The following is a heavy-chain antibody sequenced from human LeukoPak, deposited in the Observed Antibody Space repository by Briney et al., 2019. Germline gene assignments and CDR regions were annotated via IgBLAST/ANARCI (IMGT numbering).Heavy chain of an antibody. CDR3: ARDRVYGDSLAFDI. D-gene: IGHD4-17*01. CDR1: GGSISSYY. V-gene: IGHV4-59*01. CDR2: IYYSGST. J-gene: IGHJ3*02. Sequence: SETLSLTCTVSGGSISSYYGSWIRQPPGKGLEWIGYIYYSGSTNYNPSLKSRVTISVDTSKNQFSLKLSSVTAADTAVYYCARDRVYGDSLAFDIWGQGTMVTVSS.